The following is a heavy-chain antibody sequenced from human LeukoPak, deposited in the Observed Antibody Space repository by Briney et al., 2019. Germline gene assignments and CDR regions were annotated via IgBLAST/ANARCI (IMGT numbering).Heavy chain of an antibody. D-gene: IGHD1-1*01. CDR2: IDTYKGST. Sequence: ASVKVSSKASGYTFIIYGVSWVRQAPGPGLEWMGWIDTYKGSTNYAENLQGTVTVTTDTSTSTVYMELRSLRSDDTAVYYCARPNTEATGYYLDYWGQGTLVTVSS. CDR3: ARPNTEATGYYLDY. CDR1: GYTFIIYG. J-gene: IGHJ4*02. V-gene: IGHV1-18*01.